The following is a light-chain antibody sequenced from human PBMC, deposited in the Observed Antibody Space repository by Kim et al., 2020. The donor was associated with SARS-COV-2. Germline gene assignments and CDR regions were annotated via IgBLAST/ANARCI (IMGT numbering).Light chain of an antibody. Sequence: ASVGDRVTITCRASQSISSYLNWYQQKPGKAPKLLIYAASSLQSGVPSRFSGSGSGTDFTLTISSLQPEDFATYYCQQSYSTHALTFGGGTKLEI. CDR3: QQSYSTHALT. CDR1: QSISSY. V-gene: IGKV1-39*01. J-gene: IGKJ4*01. CDR2: AAS.